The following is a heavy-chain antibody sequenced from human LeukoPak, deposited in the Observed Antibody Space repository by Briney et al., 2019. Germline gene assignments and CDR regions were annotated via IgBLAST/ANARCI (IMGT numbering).Heavy chain of an antibody. J-gene: IGHJ5*02. CDR1: GFTFSSYA. CDR2: ISGSGGST. CDR3: AKDSYSGSLNWFDP. D-gene: IGHD1-26*01. V-gene: IGHV3-23*01. Sequence: GGSLRLSCAASGFTFSSYAMSWVRQAPGKGLEWVSAISGSGGSTYYADSVKGRFTISGDNSKNTLYLQMNSLRAEDTAVYYCAKDSYSGSLNWFDPWGQGTLVTVSS.